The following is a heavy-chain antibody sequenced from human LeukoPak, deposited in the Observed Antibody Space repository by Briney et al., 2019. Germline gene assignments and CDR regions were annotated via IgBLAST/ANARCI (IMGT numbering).Heavy chain of an antibody. CDR2: INHSGST. CDR1: GGSFSGYY. Sequence: SETLSLTCAVYGGSFSGYYWSWIRQPPGKGLEWIGEINHSGSTNYNPSLKSRVTISVDTSKNQFSLKLSSVTAADTAVYYCARELRGIWFDPWGQGTLVTVSS. CDR3: ARELRGIWFDP. V-gene: IGHV4-34*01. D-gene: IGHD1-14*01. J-gene: IGHJ5*02.